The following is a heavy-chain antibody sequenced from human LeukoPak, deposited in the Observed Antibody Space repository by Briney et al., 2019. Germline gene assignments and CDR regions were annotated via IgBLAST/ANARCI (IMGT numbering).Heavy chain of an antibody. CDR3: ARDSRYNYDSSYSGLGDS. V-gene: IGHV3-30*03. CDR1: GFTFSSYV. CDR2: ISYDGSNK. D-gene: IGHD3-22*01. J-gene: IGHJ4*02. Sequence: GGSLRLSCAASGFTFSSYVMHWVRQAPGKGLEWVAFISYDGSNKYYADSVKGRFTISRDSSKNTLYLQMNSLRGEDTAVYYCARDSRYNYDSSYSGLGDSWGQGTLVTVSS.